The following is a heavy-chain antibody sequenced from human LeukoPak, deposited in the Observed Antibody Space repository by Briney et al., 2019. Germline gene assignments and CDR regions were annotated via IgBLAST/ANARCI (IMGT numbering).Heavy chain of an antibody. CDR3: ARVAGDSSLAFDI. CDR2: INPDSGGT. J-gene: IGHJ3*02. Sequence: ASVKASCKASGYTFTGYYMHWVRQAPGQGLEWMGWINPDSGGTNYAQKFQGRVTMTRDTSISTAYMELSRLRSDDTAVYYCARVAGDSSLAFDIWGQGTMVTVSS. CDR1: GYTFTGYY. D-gene: IGHD3-22*01. V-gene: IGHV1-2*02.